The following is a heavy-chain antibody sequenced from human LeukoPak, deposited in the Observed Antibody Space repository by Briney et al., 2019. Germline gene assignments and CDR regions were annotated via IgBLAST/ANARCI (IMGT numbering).Heavy chain of an antibody. V-gene: IGHV3-23*01. J-gene: IGHJ4*02. CDR1: GFTFSSYG. D-gene: IGHD3-22*01. CDR2: ISGSGGST. Sequence: GGTLRLSCAASGFTFSSYGMSWVRQAPGKGLEWVSGISGSGGSTFYADSVKGRFTISRDNSKNTLYLQMNSLRAEDTAVYYCAKDRAYYSDSSGYYLVRAYDYWGQGTLVTVSS. CDR3: AKDRAYYSDSSGYYLVRAYDY.